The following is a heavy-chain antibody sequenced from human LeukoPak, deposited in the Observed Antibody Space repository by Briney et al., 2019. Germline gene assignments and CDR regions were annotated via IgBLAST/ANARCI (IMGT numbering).Heavy chain of an antibody. D-gene: IGHD3-3*01. CDR2: ISSSGSTI. CDR3: ARARSIFGVVSEFDY. Sequence: GGSLRLSCAATGFTFSSYAMTWVRQAPGKGLEWVSYISSSGSTIYYADSVKGRFTISRDNAKNSLYLQMNSLRAEDTAVYYCARARSIFGVVSEFDYWGQGTLVTVSS. V-gene: IGHV3-48*04. CDR1: GFTFSSYA. J-gene: IGHJ4*02.